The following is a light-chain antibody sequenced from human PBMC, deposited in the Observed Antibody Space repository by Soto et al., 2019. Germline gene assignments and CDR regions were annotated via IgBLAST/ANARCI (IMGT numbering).Light chain of an antibody. Sequence: IVLTQSPDTLSLSPGERATLSCRASQSVRSERLAWYQQKPGQAPRLLIYGASTRATGIPARFSGSGSGTEFTLTINSLQSEDFAVYYCQQYNNWPRTFGQGTKVDI. V-gene: IGKV3-15*01. CDR1: QSVRSE. CDR3: QQYNNWPRT. J-gene: IGKJ1*01. CDR2: GAS.